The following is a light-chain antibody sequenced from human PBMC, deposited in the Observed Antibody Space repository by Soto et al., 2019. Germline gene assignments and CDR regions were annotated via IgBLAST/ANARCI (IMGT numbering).Light chain of an antibody. Sequence: QSALTQPPSASGSPGQSVTISCTGTSSDVGGYNYVSWYQQHPGKAPKLMISEVSKRPSGVPDRFSGSKSGNTASLTVSGLKDEDEADYYCSSFAGNNNLVFGGGTKLTVL. CDR2: EVS. CDR3: SSFAGNNNLV. CDR1: SSDVGGYNY. V-gene: IGLV2-8*01. J-gene: IGLJ2*01.